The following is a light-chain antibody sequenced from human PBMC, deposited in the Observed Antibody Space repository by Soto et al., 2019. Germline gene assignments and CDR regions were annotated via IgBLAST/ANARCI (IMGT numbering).Light chain of an antibody. J-gene: IGLJ1*01. Sequence: QSALTQPASVSGSPGQSITISCTGTSSDVGGYNYVSWYQQYPGKAPKLMIYDVSNRPSGVSNRFSGSKSGNTASLTISGIQAEDEADYYCTSYTTSSTLVFGTGTKLTVL. CDR3: TSYTTSSTLV. CDR2: DVS. CDR1: SSDVGGYNY. V-gene: IGLV2-14*01.